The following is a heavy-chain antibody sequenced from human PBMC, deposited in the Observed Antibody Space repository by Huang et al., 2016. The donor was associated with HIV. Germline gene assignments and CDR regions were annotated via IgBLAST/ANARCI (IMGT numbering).Heavy chain of an antibody. CDR3: ARHMDCSSSSCLAGGHERGPFDM. D-gene: IGHD2-2*01. CDR1: GGSISSSSYY. CDR2: IYYSGRT. Sequence: QLQLQESGPGLVKPSETLSLTCSVSGGSISSSSYYWGWVRQPPGKGLEWIGSIYYSGRTFYNPDLKSRVTISVDTSKNQFSLRLSFVTAADTSVYYCARHMDCSSSSCLAGGHERGPFDMWGQGTMVTVSS. J-gene: IGHJ3*02. V-gene: IGHV4-39*01.